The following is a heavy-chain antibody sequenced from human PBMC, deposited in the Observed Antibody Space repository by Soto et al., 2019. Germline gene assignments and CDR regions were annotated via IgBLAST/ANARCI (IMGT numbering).Heavy chain of an antibody. CDR3: AKDFEVAYYYDSSVFSGRPDY. V-gene: IGHV3-23*01. CDR1: GFTFSSYA. Sequence: GGSLILSCAASGFTFSSYAMSWVRQAPGKGLEWVSAISGSGGSTYYADSVKGRFTISRDNSKNTLYLQMNSLRAEDTAVYYCAKDFEVAYYYDSSVFSGRPDYWGQGTLVTVSS. D-gene: IGHD3-22*01. CDR2: ISGSGGST. J-gene: IGHJ4*02.